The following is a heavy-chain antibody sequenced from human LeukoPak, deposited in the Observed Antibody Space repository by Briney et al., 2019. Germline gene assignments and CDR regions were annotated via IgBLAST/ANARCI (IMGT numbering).Heavy chain of an antibody. J-gene: IGHJ4*02. D-gene: IGHD5-24*01. CDR1: GGTFSGYY. CDR3: ARSRGWLQSHPLGY. CDR2: IHHSGST. Sequence: PSETLSLTCAVYGGTFSGYYRSWIRQPPGKGLEWIGEIHHSGSTNYNPSLKSRVTISVDTSKNQFSLKLSSVTAADTAVYYCARSRGWLQSHPLGYWGQGTLVTVSS. V-gene: IGHV4-34*01.